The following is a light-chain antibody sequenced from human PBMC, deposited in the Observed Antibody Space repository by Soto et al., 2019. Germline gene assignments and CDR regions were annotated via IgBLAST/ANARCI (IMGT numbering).Light chain of an antibody. CDR2: GAS. J-gene: IGKJ4*01. CDR1: QSISSTS. V-gene: IGKV3-20*01. CDR3: QRYGSSPPLT. Sequence: VLTQSPGTLSLSPGERATLSCRASQSISSTSLAWYQHQPGQAPRLLVYGASVRASGIPDRFSGGGSGTVFTLTISRLEPEDFAVYYCQRYGSSPPLTFGGGTKVETK.